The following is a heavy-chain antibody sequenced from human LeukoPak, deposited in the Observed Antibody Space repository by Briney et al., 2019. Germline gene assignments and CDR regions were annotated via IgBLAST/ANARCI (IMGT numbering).Heavy chain of an antibody. CDR2: IYYSGST. CDR3: ARGLRFLEWSPQDYYYYMDV. CDR1: GGSISSYY. V-gene: IGHV4-59*01. Sequence: SSETLSLTCTVSGGSISSYYWSWIRQPPGKGLEWIGYIYYSGSTNYNPSLKSRVTISVDTSKNQFSLKLSSVTAANTAVYYCARGLRFLEWSPQDYYYYMDVWGKGTTVTVSS. D-gene: IGHD3-3*01. J-gene: IGHJ6*03.